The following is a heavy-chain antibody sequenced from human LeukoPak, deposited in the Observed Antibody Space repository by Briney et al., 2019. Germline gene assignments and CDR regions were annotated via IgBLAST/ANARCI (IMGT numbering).Heavy chain of an antibody. CDR2: ISGSGGST. CDR3: ARAHRNYDILTGYDY. Sequence: GGSLRLSCAASGFTFSSYAMSWVRQAPGKGLEWVSAISGSGGSTYYADSVKGRFTISRDNSKNTLYLQMNSLRAEDTAVYYCARAHRNYDILTGYDYWGQGTLVTVSS. D-gene: IGHD3-9*01. CDR1: GFTFSSYA. J-gene: IGHJ4*02. V-gene: IGHV3-23*01.